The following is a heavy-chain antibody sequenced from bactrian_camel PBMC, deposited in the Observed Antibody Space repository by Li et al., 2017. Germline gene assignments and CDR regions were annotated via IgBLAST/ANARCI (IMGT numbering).Heavy chain of an antibody. Sequence: QVQLVESGGGLVQPGGSLRLSCAASGFTLSSSFKYWVRQAPGKGLEWVSRIVTGGSRTSYADSVKGRFTISRDNTKNTEYLEMNSLRPEDTAVYYCAIASGGWFGFWDYWGQGTQVTVSS. CDR2: IVTGGSRT. V-gene: IGHV3S1*01. D-gene: IGHD3*01. CDR1: GFTLSSSF. J-gene: IGHJ4*01. CDR3: AIASGGWFGFWDY.